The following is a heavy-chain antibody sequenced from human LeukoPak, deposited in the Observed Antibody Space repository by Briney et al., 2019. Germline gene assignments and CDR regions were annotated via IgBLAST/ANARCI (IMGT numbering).Heavy chain of an antibody. D-gene: IGHD2-15*01. CDR2: INPSGGST. J-gene: IGHJ5*02. CDR3: ARDPYCSGGSCYGWFDP. Sequence: ASVKVSCKASGYTFTSYYMHWVRQAPGQGLEWMGIINPSGGSTSYAQKFQGRVTMTRDMSTSTAYMELSRLRSDDTAVYYCARDPYCSGGSCYGWFDPWGQGTLVTVSS. V-gene: IGHV1-46*01. CDR1: GYTFTSYY.